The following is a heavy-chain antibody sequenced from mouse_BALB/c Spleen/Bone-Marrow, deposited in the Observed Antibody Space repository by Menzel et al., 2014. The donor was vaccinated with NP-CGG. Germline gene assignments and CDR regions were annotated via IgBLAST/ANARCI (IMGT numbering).Heavy chain of an antibody. CDR3: ASSADWYFDV. J-gene: IGHJ1*01. Sequence: EVKLMESGPGLVKPFQSLSLTCTVTGYSITSDYVWNWIRQFPGNKLEWMGYISYSGSISYNPSLKSRISITRDTSKNQVFLQLNSVTTEDTATYYCASSADWYFDVWGAGTTVTVSS. V-gene: IGHV3-2*02. D-gene: IGHD3-1*01. CDR2: ISYSGSI. CDR1: GYSITSDYV.